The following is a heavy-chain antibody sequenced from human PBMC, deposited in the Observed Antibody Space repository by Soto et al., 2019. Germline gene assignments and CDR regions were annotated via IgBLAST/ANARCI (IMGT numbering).Heavy chain of an antibody. CDR1: GGSISSGDYY. Sequence: SETLSLTCTVSGGSISSGDYYWSWIRQPPGKGLEWIGYIYYSGSTYYNPSLKSRVTISVDTSKNQFSLKLSSVTAADTAVYYCAGTYYDFWSGYPNWFDPWGQGTLVTVSS. V-gene: IGHV4-30-4*01. CDR3: AGTYYDFWSGYPNWFDP. J-gene: IGHJ5*02. CDR2: IYYSGST. D-gene: IGHD3-3*01.